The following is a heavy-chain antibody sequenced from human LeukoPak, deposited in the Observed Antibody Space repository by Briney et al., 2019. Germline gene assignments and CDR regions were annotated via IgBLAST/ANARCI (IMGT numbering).Heavy chain of an antibody. Sequence: GEPLKISCKGSGSRFTSYWIGWVRQMHGKGLEWMGIIYPGDSDTRYSPSFQGQVTISADKSISTAYLQWSSLKASDTAMYYCARHEEGGYSYPIDYWGQGTLVTVSS. CDR3: ARHEEGGYSYPIDY. J-gene: IGHJ4*02. CDR1: GSRFTSYW. D-gene: IGHD5-18*01. CDR2: IYPGDSDT. V-gene: IGHV5-51*01.